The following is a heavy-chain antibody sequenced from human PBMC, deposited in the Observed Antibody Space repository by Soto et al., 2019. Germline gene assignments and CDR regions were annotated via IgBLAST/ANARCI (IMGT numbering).Heavy chain of an antibody. Sequence: SVQLSWEASGYTFTRYAMSWVRQAPGQGLEWMGWISAYNGNTNYAQKLQGRVTMTTDTSTNTAYMELRSLGSDDTAVYYCVRDLDGSGSYYTDYWGPGNLVTGSS. CDR2: ISAYNGNT. V-gene: IGHV1-18*01. CDR1: GYTFTRYA. D-gene: IGHD3-10*01. CDR3: VRDLDGSGSYYTDY. J-gene: IGHJ4*02.